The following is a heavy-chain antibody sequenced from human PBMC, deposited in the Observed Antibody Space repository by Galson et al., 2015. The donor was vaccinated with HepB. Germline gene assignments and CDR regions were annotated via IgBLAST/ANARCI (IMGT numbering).Heavy chain of an antibody. CDR3: ASHTYSSSSWFDP. V-gene: IGHV1-18*04. CDR1: GYTFTSYG. Sequence: SVKVSCKASGYTFTSYGISWVRQAPGQGLEWMGWISAYNGNTNYAQKLQGRVTMTTDTSTSTAYMELRGLRSDDTAVYYCASHTYSSSSWFDPWGQGTLVTVSS. D-gene: IGHD6-6*01. J-gene: IGHJ5*02. CDR2: ISAYNGNT.